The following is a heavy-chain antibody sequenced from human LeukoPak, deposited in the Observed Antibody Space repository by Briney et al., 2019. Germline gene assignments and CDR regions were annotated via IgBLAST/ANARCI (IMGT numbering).Heavy chain of an antibody. J-gene: IGHJ4*02. D-gene: IGHD6-6*01. Sequence: GGSLRLSCAASGFTLSSYGMHWVRQAPGKGLEWVAFIRYDGSNKFYADSVKGRFTISRDNSKNTLYLQMNSLRTEDTAVYYCAKDPISSTAARRFDYWGQGTLVTVSS. CDR2: IRYDGSNK. CDR1: GFTLSSYG. V-gene: IGHV3-30*02. CDR3: AKDPISSTAARRFDY.